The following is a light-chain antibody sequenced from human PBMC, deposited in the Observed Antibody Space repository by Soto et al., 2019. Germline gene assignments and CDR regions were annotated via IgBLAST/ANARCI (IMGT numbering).Light chain of an antibody. Sequence: EILMTQSPATLSVSPGERATLSCRASQTIYSNVAWYQQRPGQAPRLLIYRASARATGIPARFSGSGSGTEFTLTIGSLQSEDSAVYYCQQYQNLWTFGQGTKVDI. CDR3: QQYQNLWT. CDR1: QTIYSN. V-gene: IGKV3-15*01. J-gene: IGKJ1*01. CDR2: RAS.